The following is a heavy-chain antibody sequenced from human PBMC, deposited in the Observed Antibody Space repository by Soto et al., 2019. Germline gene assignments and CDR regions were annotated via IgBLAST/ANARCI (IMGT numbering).Heavy chain of an antibody. CDR3: ARRFLDWPNHFYFDY. CDR1: GGSLSGYS. D-gene: IGHD3-3*01. Sequence: PSETLSLTCDVSGGSLSGYSCNWSRQPPGKGLEWIGEINHRGTTVYNPSLKSRLTMSADSSKNQFSLKLKSVTSADTALYYCARRFLDWPNHFYFDYWGQGTLVTVSS. J-gene: IGHJ4*02. CDR2: INHRGTT. V-gene: IGHV4-34*01.